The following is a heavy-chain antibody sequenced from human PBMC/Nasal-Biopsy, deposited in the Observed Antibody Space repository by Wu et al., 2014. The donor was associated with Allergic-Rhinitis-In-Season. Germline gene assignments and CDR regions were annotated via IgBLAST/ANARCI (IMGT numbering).Heavy chain of an antibody. CDR3: VRSKELEASGWLYAFDI. D-gene: IGHD6-19*01. Sequence: PALVKPTQTLTLTCTLSGLSLSRSGVAVGWIRQPPGKALEWLALIYWDDNKRYRPSLESRLTITKDTSKNEVVLTMTSMDPVDTATYYCVRSKELEASGWLYAFDIWGQGTMVTVSS. CDR1: GLSLSRSGVA. CDR2: IYWDDNK. V-gene: IGHV2-5*02. J-gene: IGHJ3*02.